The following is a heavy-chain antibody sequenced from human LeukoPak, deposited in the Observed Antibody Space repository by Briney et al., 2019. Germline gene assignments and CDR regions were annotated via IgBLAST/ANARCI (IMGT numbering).Heavy chain of an antibody. D-gene: IGHD2-8*02. CDR2: INKDGTEK. CDR3: AIFAGAVPGNLLL. Sequence: PGGSLGLSCAASEFTSSAFWMTWVHRPPGKGLEWAANINKDGTEKQYVDSVRGLFSIFRDNAKNSVFLQMNSLRAEDTAVYYCAIFAGAVPGNLLLWGKGTTVIVSA. J-gene: IGHJ6*04. V-gene: IGHV3-7*01. CDR1: EFTSSAFW.